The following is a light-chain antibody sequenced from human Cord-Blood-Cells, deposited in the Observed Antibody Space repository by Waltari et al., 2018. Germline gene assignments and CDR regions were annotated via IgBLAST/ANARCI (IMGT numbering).Light chain of an antibody. J-gene: IGLJ3*02. Sequence: SYVLTQPPSVSVAPGKTARITGGGDNIRSKSVHWYQQKPGQAPVLVVYDDSDRPSGIPERFSGSNSGNTATLTISRVEAGDEADYYCQVWDSSSDHKVFGGGTKLTVL. V-gene: IGLV3-21*03. CDR1: NIRSKS. CDR2: DDS. CDR3: QVWDSSSDHKV.